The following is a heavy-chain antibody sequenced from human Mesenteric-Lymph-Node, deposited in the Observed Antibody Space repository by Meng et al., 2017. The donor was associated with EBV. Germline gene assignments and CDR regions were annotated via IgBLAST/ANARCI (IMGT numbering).Heavy chain of an antibody. Sequence: QVQLVQSGAEVXXXXXXVKXSXXXSGGTFSSYAISWVRQAPGQGLEWMGWISVYNGNKNYAQKFKGRVTMTTDISTSTAYLELKSLRSDDTAVYYCARGESPAYFYDSSGSYNYWGQGTLVTVSS. D-gene: IGHD3-22*01. CDR1: GGTFSSYA. J-gene: IGHJ4*02. CDR3: ARGESPAYFYDSSGSYNY. V-gene: IGHV1-18*01. CDR2: ISVYNGNK.